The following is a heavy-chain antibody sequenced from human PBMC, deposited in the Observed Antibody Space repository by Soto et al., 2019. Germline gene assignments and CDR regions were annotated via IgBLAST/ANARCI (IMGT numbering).Heavy chain of an antibody. Sequence: QVQLVESGGGVVQPGRSLRLSCAASGFTFSSYGMHWVRQAPGKGLEWVAVISYDGSNKYYADSVKGRFTISRDNSKNTLYLQMNSLRAEDTAVYYCAKDRWGYWGQGTLVTVSS. J-gene: IGHJ4*02. CDR3: AKDRWGY. D-gene: IGHD3-16*01. V-gene: IGHV3-30*18. CDR1: GFTFSSYG. CDR2: ISYDGSNK.